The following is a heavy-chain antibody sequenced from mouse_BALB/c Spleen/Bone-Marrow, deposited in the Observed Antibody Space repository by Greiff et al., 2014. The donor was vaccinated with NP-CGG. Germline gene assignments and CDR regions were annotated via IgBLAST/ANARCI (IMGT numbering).Heavy chain of an antibody. J-gene: IGHJ2*01. CDR3: ARYYCGSSYFGY. Sequence: EVQLQQSGAELVKPGASVKLSCTASGFNIKDTYMHWVKQRPEQGLEWIGRIDPANGNTKYDPKFQGKATITADTSSNTAYLQLSSLTSEDTAVYYCARYYCGSSYFGYWGQGTTLTVSS. CDR1: GFNIKDTY. CDR2: IDPANGNT. V-gene: IGHV14-3*02. D-gene: IGHD1-1*01.